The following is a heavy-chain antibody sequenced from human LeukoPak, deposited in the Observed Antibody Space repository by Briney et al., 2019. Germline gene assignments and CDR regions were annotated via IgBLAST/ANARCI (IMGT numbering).Heavy chain of an antibody. Sequence: SETLSLTCTVSGGSLSSYYWSWLRQPPGKGLEGIGYIYYSGSTNYNPSLKSRVTISVDTSKNQFSLKLSSVTAADTAVYYCARGGAGLLWFGNSKFDYWGQGTLVTVSS. J-gene: IGHJ4*02. CDR1: GGSLSSYY. V-gene: IGHV4-59*01. CDR2: IYYSGST. D-gene: IGHD3-10*01. CDR3: ARGGAGLLWFGNSKFDY.